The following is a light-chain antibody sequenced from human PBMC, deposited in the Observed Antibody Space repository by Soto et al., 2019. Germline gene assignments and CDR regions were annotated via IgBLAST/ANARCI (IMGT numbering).Light chain of an antibody. CDR3: MLALQTPQLT. CDR1: QSLLHSNGHNY. CDR2: LGS. J-gene: IGKJ4*01. Sequence: DIVMIQSPVSLSVTPGESASISCRSTQSLLHSNGHNYLDWYLQQPGQSPQLLIFLGSNRASGVTDRFNGSGSGTDFTLKISRVEAGDVGVYYCMLALQTPQLTFGGGTKVEIK. V-gene: IGKV2-28*01.